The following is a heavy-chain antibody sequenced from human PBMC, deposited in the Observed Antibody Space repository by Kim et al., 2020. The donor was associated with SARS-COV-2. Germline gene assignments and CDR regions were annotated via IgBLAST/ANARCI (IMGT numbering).Heavy chain of an antibody. CDR3: ARGRGRENRGVSFDF. J-gene: IGHJ5*01. V-gene: IGHV4-34*01. D-gene: IGHD3-10*01. CDR1: GETFSGYY. CDR2: INQRGSA. Sequence: SETLSLTCAVYGETFSGYYWSWIRHPPGKGLEWIGEINQRGSAKYISSLRSRVTISGDTSKNQVSLRLSDVTAADTAVYYCARGRGRENRGVSFDFWGQGTLVSVSS.